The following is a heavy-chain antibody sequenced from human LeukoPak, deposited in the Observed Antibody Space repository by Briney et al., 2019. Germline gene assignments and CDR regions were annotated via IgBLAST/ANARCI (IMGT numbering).Heavy chain of an antibody. CDR1: GFAFSTYA. CDR3: AREGEGYYDAFDI. D-gene: IGHD3-16*01. J-gene: IGHJ3*02. Sequence: SGGSLRLSCAASGFAFSTYAMSWVRQAPGRGLEWVSAISPSGGTTYYADSVKGRFTISRDNSKNTLYLQMNSLRAEDTAVYYCAREGEGYYDAFDIWGQGTMVTVSS. V-gene: IGHV3-23*01. CDR2: ISPSGGTT.